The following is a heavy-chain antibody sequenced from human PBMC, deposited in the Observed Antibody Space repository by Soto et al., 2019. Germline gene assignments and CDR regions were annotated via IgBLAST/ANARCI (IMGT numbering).Heavy chain of an antibody. Sequence: PSETLSLTCTVSGGSISSDYYHWTWIRQSPERGLEWIGYIHHSGSIPYNPSLKSRVTISVDTSKNQFSLKLSSVTAADTAVYYCARAYGDYGGNWYFDLWGRGTLVTVSS. V-gene: IGHV4-30-4*08. CDR2: IHHSGSI. CDR3: ARAYGDYGGNWYFDL. D-gene: IGHD4-17*01. J-gene: IGHJ2*01. CDR1: GGSISSDYYH.